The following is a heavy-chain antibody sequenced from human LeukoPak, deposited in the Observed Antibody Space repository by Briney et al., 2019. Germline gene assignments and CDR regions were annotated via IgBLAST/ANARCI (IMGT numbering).Heavy chain of an antibody. CDR1: GGSISSSFYY. Sequence: PSETLSLTCTVSGGSISSSFYYWGWIRQPPGEGLEWIGTIYYSGSTYYNPSLKSRVTISVDTSKNQCSLKLSSVTAADTAIYYCARRKETITIFGVVTSTGWFDPWGQGTLVTVSS. CDR2: IYYSGST. CDR3: ARRKETITIFGVVTSTGWFDP. J-gene: IGHJ5*02. D-gene: IGHD3-3*01. V-gene: IGHV4-39*01.